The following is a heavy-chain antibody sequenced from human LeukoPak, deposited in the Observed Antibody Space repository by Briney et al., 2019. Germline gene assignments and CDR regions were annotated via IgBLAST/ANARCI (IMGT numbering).Heavy chain of an antibody. CDR3: ARYGDYGDRIDY. Sequence: PSETLSLTCTVSGGSISSYYWSCIRQPPGKGREWSGYIYYSGSTNYNPSLKRRVTISIDTSKNQFSLKLSSVTAADTAVYYCARYGDYGDRIDYWGQGTLVTVSS. D-gene: IGHD4-17*01. J-gene: IGHJ4*02. V-gene: IGHV4-59*01. CDR2: IYYSGST. CDR1: GGSISSYY.